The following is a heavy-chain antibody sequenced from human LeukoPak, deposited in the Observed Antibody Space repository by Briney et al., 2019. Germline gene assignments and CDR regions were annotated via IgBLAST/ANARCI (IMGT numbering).Heavy chain of an antibody. J-gene: IGHJ6*03. D-gene: IGHD1-26*01. Sequence: ASVKVSCKASGYSFTSYDINWVRQATGQGLEWMGWISAYNGNTNYAQKLQGRVTMTTDTSTSTAYMELRSLRSDDTAVCYCARGPIVGAFIYYYYYYMDVWGKGTTVTISS. CDR3: ARGPIVGAFIYYYYYYMDV. CDR1: GYSFTSYD. CDR2: ISAYNGNT. V-gene: IGHV1-18*01.